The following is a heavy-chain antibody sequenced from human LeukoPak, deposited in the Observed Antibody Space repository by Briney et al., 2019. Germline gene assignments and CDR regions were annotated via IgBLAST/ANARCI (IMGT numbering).Heavy chain of an antibody. Sequence: TPGGSLRLSCAASGFTFNYYNMNWVRQAPGKALEWVSSITSSGAYIFYADSVRGRFTISRDNAKDSLYLQMNSLGPEDTAVYYCARDPYSGNYGNYYYYYMDVWGKGTTVTISS. CDR1: GFTFNYYN. V-gene: IGHV3-21*01. CDR3: ARDPYSGNYGNYYYYYMDV. CDR2: ITSSGAYI. J-gene: IGHJ6*03. D-gene: IGHD1-26*01.